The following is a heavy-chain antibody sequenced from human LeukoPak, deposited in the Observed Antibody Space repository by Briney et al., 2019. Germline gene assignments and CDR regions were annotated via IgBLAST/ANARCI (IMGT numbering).Heavy chain of an antibody. J-gene: IGHJ3*02. CDR3: ARGINSSSDFDI. D-gene: IGHD5-18*01. CDR1: GFTFSSYW. CDR2: IRQNGGRK. Sequence: PGGSLRLSCAASGFTFSSYWMSWVRQAPGKGLEWVANIRQNGGRKYYADSVKGRFTISRDNANNYLYLQMTSLRAEDTAWYYCARGINSSSDFDIWGQGTMVTVSS. V-gene: IGHV3-7*03.